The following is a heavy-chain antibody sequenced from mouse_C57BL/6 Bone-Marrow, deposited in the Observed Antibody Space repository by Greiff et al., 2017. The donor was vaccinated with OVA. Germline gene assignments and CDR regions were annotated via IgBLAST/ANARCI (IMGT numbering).Heavy chain of an antibody. CDR1: GFPFSDYG. J-gene: IGHJ3*01. V-gene: IGHV5-17*01. Sequence: EVMLVESGGGLVKPGGSLKLSCAASGFPFSDYGMHWVRQAPEKGLEWVAYISSGSSTIYYADTVKGRFTISRDNAKDTLFLHMTSLRSEDTAMYYCARPAGYDVIAYWGQGTLVTVSA. D-gene: IGHD2-2*01. CDR2: ISSGSSTI. CDR3: ARPAGYDVIAY.